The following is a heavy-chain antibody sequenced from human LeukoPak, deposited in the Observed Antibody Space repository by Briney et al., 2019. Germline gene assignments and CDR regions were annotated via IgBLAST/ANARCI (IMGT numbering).Heavy chain of an antibody. V-gene: IGHV3-23*01. Sequence: GGSLRLSCAASGFSFTSYAMIWVRQAPAEGLEWVSSISGSGGNTYYADSVKGPFTISRDNSKNTLYLQMNSLRAEDTALYYCAKDPSRSMVRGVIAFDIWGQGTMVTVSS. CDR2: ISGSGGNT. D-gene: IGHD3-10*01. CDR3: AKDPSRSMVRGVIAFDI. J-gene: IGHJ3*02. CDR1: GFSFTSYA.